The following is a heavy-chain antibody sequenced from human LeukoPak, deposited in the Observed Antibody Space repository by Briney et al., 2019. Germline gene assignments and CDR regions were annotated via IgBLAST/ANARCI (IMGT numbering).Heavy chain of an antibody. Sequence: GGSLRLSCAASGFTFSSYGMHWVRQAPGKGLEWVAFIRYDGSNKYYADSVKGRFTISRDNSKDTLYLQMNSLRAEDTAVYYCAKTPLLRSQQTAPLDYWGQGTLVTVSS. CDR2: IRYDGSNK. CDR3: AKTPLLRSQQTAPLDY. V-gene: IGHV3-30*02. CDR1: GFTFSSYG. J-gene: IGHJ4*02. D-gene: IGHD3-3*01.